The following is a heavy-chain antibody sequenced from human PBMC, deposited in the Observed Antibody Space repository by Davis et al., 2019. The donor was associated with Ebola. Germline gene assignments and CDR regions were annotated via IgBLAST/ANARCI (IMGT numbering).Heavy chain of an antibody. CDR1: GGSIDSSSYY. Sequence: MPSETLSLTCTVSGGSIDSSSYYWDWIRQPPGKGLEWIGSIHYSGSTYYNPSLKSRITISVDTPKNQFSLKLTSVTAADTAVYYCTRIAYASDDDYWGQGTLVTVSS. J-gene: IGHJ4*02. CDR3: TRIAYASDDDY. D-gene: IGHD2-21*01. V-gene: IGHV4-39*01. CDR2: IHYSGST.